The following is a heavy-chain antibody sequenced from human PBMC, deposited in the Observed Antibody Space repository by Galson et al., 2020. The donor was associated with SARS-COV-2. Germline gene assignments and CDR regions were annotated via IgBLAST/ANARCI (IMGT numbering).Heavy chain of an antibody. CDR2: INPSGDIT. CDR1: GYTFISFY. CDR3: AREWGDINSSVFDY. Sequence: ASVKVSCKASGYTFISFYIHWVRQDPGQGLEWMGVINPSGDITSYAQKLRGRVTVTRDMSTQTVYMELSSLTSEDTAVYYCAREWGDINSSVFDYWGQGCLVVVSS. V-gene: IGHV1-46*04. J-gene: IGHJ4*02. D-gene: IGHD2-21*01.